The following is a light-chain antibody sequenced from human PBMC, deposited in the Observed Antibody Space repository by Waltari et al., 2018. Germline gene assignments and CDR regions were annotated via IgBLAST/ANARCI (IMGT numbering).Light chain of an antibody. Sequence: LLLTQSPCTLSCSPGERATLSCRASQSVTRALAWYQQKPGQAPKLLVYGASDSPTGPPDRFSGSGAGTDFSLTISRLEPEYVAVYYCQHYVRLPATFGQGTKVEIK. V-gene: IGKV3-20*01. CDR3: QHYVRLPAT. J-gene: IGKJ1*01. CDR2: GAS. CDR1: QSVTRAL.